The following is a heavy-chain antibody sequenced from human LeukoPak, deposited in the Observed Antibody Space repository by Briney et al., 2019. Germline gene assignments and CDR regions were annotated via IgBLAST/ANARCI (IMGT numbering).Heavy chain of an antibody. J-gene: IGHJ4*02. CDR3: AKLPGRAADY. Sequence: GGSLRLSCAASGFTFSSYVMNWVRQAPGKGLEWVSGISDSGGGTYYADSVKGRFTISRDNSKNTLYLQMNSLRAEDTAVYYCAKLPGRAADYWGQGTLVTVSS. CDR1: GFTFSSYV. CDR2: ISDSGGGT. V-gene: IGHV3-23*01.